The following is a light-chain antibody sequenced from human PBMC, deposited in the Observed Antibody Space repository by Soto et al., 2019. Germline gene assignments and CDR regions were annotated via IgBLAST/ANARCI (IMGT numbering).Light chain of an antibody. CDR1: QSISSY. CDR2: AAS. Sequence: DIQLTQSPSSLSASVGHRVTLTCRASQSISSYLNWYQQKPGKAPKLLIYAASSLQGGVPSRFSGSGSGTNFTLTISGLQSEDLATYFCQQSFSTPRTFGQGTKVDI. CDR3: QQSFSTPRT. J-gene: IGKJ1*01. V-gene: IGKV1-39*01.